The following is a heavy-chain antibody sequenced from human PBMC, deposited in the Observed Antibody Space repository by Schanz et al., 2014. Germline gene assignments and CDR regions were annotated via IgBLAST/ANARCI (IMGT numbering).Heavy chain of an antibody. D-gene: IGHD3-16*01. Sequence: EVQLLESGGGLVQPGGSLRLSCAGSGFTFRSYAMTWVRQAPGKGLEWVSVISRNEVFSIDSVRGRFTIFRDNPKKSAYLQMNSLRADDTAVYYCSRGIVGGLDCWGQGTLVTVSS. CDR3: SRGIVGGLDC. CDR2: ISRNEV. J-gene: IGHJ4*02. V-gene: IGHV3-48*04. CDR1: GFTFRSYA.